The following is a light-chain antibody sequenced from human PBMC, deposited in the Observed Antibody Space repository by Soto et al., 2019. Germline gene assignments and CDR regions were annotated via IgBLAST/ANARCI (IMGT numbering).Light chain of an antibody. V-gene: IGKV1-39*01. CDR2: SAS. J-gene: IGKJ5*01. CDR3: QQSYTTPPIT. CDR1: QSISSY. Sequence: DIQMTQSPSSLSASVGDRVTITCRASQSISSYFNWYQQKPGKAPKLLIYSASSLQSGVPSRFSGSGSGTDFTLTISSLQPEDFAMYYCQQSYTTPPITFGQGTRLEIK.